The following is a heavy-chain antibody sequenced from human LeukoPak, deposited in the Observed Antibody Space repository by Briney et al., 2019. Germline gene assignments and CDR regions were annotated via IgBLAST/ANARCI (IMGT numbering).Heavy chain of an antibody. J-gene: IGHJ4*02. CDR3: ARSPATGTVDY. Sequence: GGSLTLSCAASEFTFSIYWMSWVRHAPGQGLERVSNINQDGSDQYYVDSVKGRFTISRDNAKNSLYLQMNSLRAEDTAVYYCARSPATGTVDYWGQGTLVTVSS. CDR2: INQDGSDQ. D-gene: IGHD1-1*01. CDR1: EFTFSIYW. V-gene: IGHV3-7*01.